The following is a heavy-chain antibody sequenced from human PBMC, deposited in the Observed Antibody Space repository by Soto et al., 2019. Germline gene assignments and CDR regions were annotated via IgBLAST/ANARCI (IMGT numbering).Heavy chain of an antibody. CDR2: ISAYNGNT. V-gene: IGHV1-18*01. CDR3: ARDSRQLLYSWFGR. J-gene: IGHJ5*02. D-gene: IGHD2-2*01. CDR1: DYTFSSSG. Sequence: ASVKVSCKASDYTFSSSGLDWERQAPGQGLEWMGWISAYNGNTNYAQKFQGRVTMTTDTSTSTAHMELRSLRSDDTAVYYLARDSRQLLYSWFGRWRQGTLFTVSS.